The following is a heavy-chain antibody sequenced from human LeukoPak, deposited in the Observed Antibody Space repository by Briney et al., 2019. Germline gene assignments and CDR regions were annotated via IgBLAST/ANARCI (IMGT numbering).Heavy chain of an antibody. CDR2: INHSGST. D-gene: IGHD2-2*01. CDR3: ARGNSNCSSTSCYEGLHYYYYYMDV. Sequence: SETLSLTCAVYGGSFSGYYWSWIRQPPGKGLEWIGEINHSGSTNYNPSLKSRVTISVDTSKNQFSLKLSSVTAADTAVYYCARGNSNCSSTSCYEGLHYYYYYMDVWGKGTAVTVSS. J-gene: IGHJ6*03. CDR1: GGSFSGYY. V-gene: IGHV4-34*01.